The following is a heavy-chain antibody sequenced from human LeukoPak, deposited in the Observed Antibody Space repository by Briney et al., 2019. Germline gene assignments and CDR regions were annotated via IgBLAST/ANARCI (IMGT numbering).Heavy chain of an antibody. CDR3: AIGARETNGMCV. CDR2: INQDGSAK. V-gene: IGHV3-7*01. Sequence: GGSLRLSCAASGFTFNTYWMSWVRQARGKGPDWVGNINQDGSAKYYVEHVRGRFIISRDNAESALFMQLSGLRVEGTAVYYCAIGARETNGMCVWARGNSVPVS. J-gene: IGHJ6*04. CDR1: GFTFNTYW. D-gene: IGHD1-26*01.